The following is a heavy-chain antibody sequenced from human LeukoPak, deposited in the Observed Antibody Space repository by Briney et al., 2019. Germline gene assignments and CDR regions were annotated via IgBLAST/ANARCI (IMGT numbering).Heavy chain of an antibody. CDR1: DGSLTKYY. D-gene: IGHD3-10*01. Sequence: SETLSLTCILSDGSLTKYYWSWSRQPPGKGLEWIGYIHYRGTTNYNPSLKSRVTISADTSKNQFSLKLNSVTAADTAVYYCARLNYYFYGTDVWGPGTTVTVSS. V-gene: IGHV4-59*08. CDR2: IHYRGTT. CDR3: ARLNYYFYGTDV. J-gene: IGHJ6*02.